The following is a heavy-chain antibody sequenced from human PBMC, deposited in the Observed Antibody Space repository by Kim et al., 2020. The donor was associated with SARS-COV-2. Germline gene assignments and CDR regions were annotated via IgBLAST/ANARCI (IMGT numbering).Heavy chain of an antibody. Sequence: QGRVTMTRDTSTSTVYMELSSLRSEDTAVYYCAREGAEGGYSSRINWFDPWGQGTLVTVSS. D-gene: IGHD6-13*01. J-gene: IGHJ5*02. V-gene: IGHV1-46*01. CDR3: AREGAEGGYSSRINWFDP.